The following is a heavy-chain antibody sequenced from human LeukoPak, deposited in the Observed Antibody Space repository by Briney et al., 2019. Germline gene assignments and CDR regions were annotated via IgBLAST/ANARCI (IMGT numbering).Heavy chain of an antibody. CDR2: ISSSSTI. Sequence: GGSLRLSCAASGFTFSSYSRNWVRQAPGKGLEWVSYISSSSTIYYADSVKGRFTIFRDNAKNSLYLQMNSLRAEDTAVYYCARTQGSRSGGNFDYWGQGTLVTVSS. D-gene: IGHD2-15*01. CDR1: GFTFSSYS. CDR3: ARTQGSRSGGNFDY. J-gene: IGHJ4*02. V-gene: IGHV3-48*04.